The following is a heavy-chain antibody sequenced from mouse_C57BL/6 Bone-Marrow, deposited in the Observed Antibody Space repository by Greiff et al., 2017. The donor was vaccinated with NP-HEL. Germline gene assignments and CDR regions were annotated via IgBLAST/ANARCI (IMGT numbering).Heavy chain of an antibody. J-gene: IGHJ1*03. CDR3: ARETRLLFPYWYFDV. V-gene: IGHV5-16*01. CDR2: INYDGSST. CDR1: GFTFSDYY. D-gene: IGHD2-1*01. Sequence: EVKLMESEGGLVQPGSSMKLSCTASGFTFSDYYMAWVRQVPEKGLEWVANINYDGSSTYYPDSLKSRFIISRDNAKNILYLQMSSLKSEDTATYYCARETRLLFPYWYFDVWGTGTTVTVSS.